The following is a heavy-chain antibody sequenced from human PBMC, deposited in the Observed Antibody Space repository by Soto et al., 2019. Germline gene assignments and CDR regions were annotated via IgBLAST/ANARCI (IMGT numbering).Heavy chain of an antibody. CDR3: ARGSSIAGLYYGMDV. CDR2: NYYSGIT. Sequence: QVQLQESGPGLVKPSQTLSLTCTVSGGSISSGGYYWTWIRQHPGKGLEWIGYNYYSGITYYNPSIQSRVTISLDTSKNQFSLKLRSVTAADTAVYYCARGSSIAGLYYGMDVWGQGTTVTVSS. D-gene: IGHD6-6*01. J-gene: IGHJ6*02. V-gene: IGHV4-31*03. CDR1: GGSISSGGYY.